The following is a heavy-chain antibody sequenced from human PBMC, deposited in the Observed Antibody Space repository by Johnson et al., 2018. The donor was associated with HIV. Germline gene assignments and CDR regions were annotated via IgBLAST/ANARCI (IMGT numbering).Heavy chain of an antibody. Sequence: VQLVESGGSVVQPGRSLRLSCAASGFTFSDYYMSWIRQAPGKGLEWVSVIYSGGRTYYTDSVKGRFTISRDTAKNTLYLQMNSLRVEDTAVYYCARDPITPFETGPDAFDVWGQGTVVTVSS. J-gene: IGHJ3*01. D-gene: IGHD3-3*02. V-gene: IGHV3-66*01. CDR3: ARDPITPFETGPDAFDV. CDR1: GFTFSDYY. CDR2: IYSGGRT.